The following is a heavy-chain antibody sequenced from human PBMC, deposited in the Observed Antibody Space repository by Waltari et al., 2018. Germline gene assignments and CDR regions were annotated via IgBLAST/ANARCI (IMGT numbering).Heavy chain of an antibody. D-gene: IGHD6-19*01. Sequence: QVQLQQWGAGLLKPSETLSLTCAVYGGSFSGYYWSWIRQPPGKGLEWIGEINHSGSTNYNPSLKSRVTISVDTSKNQFSLKLSSVTAADTAVYNCASSASSAVAGTGDAFDIWGQGTMVTVSS. CDR1: GGSFSGYY. V-gene: IGHV4-34*01. J-gene: IGHJ3*02. CDR3: ASSASSAVAGTGDAFDI. CDR2: INHSGST.